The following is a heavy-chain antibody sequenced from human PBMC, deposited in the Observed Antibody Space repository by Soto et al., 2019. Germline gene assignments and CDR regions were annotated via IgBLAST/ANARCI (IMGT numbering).Heavy chain of an antibody. CDR2: IYWDDDK. CDR1: GFSLSTSGVA. D-gene: IGHD2-21*02. J-gene: IGHJ3*02. Sequence: QITLKESGPTLVKPTQTLTLTCTFSGFSLSTSGVAVGWIRQPPGKALEWLALIYWDDDKRYSPSMKGTLTITRDTAKNPVVLIMTNMNPEDTATYYGAHRLTATAFDIWGQGTMVTVSS. V-gene: IGHV2-5*02. CDR3: AHRLTATAFDI.